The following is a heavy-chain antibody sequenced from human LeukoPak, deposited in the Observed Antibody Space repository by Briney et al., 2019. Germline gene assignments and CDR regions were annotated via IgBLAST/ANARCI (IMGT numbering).Heavy chain of an antibody. Sequence: GGSLRLSCAASGFTFSSYSMNWVRQAPGKGLEWVSYISSSSSTIYYADSVKGRFTISRDNAKNSLYLQMNSLRDEDTAVYYCASIGYYYDSSGYPNVYYGMDVWGQGTTVTVSS. CDR1: GFTFSSYS. CDR3: ASIGYYYDSSGYPNVYYGMDV. V-gene: IGHV3-48*02. D-gene: IGHD3-22*01. J-gene: IGHJ6*02. CDR2: ISSSSSTI.